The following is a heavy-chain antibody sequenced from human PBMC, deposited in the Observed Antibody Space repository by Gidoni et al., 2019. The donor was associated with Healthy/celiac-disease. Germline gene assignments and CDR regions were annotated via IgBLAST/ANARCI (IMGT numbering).Heavy chain of an antibody. Sequence: QVQLVESGGGVVQPGRSMRLSCAASGFTFSSYAMHWVRQAPGKGLEWVAVISYDGSNTYYADSVKGRFTISRDNSKNTLYLQMNSLRAEDTAVYYCARDGSDILYYFDYWGQGTLVTVSS. CDR2: ISYDGSNT. CDR1: GFTFSSYA. D-gene: IGHD3-9*01. CDR3: ARDGSDILYYFDY. J-gene: IGHJ4*02. V-gene: IGHV3-30-3*01.